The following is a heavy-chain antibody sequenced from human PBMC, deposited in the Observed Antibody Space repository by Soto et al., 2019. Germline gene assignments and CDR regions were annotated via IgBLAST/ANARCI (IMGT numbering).Heavy chain of an antibody. Sequence: SETLSLTCTVSGGSISSGGYYWSWIRQHPGKGLEWIGYIYYSGSTYYNPSLKSRVTISVDTSKNQFSLKLSSVTAADTAVYYCARGYGDYPFYYYYYMDVWGNGTTVTVSS. D-gene: IGHD4-17*01. J-gene: IGHJ6*03. V-gene: IGHV4-31*03. CDR2: IYYSGST. CDR1: GGSISSGGYY. CDR3: ARGYGDYPFYYYYYMDV.